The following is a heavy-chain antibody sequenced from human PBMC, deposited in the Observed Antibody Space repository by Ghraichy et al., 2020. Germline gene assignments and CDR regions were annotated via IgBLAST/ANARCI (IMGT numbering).Heavy chain of an antibody. CDR2: IYYSGNA. CDR1: GGSIDRSGYY. D-gene: IGHD2-2*01. Sequence: ETLSLTCTVSGGSIDRSGYYWGWVRQPPGKGLEWIGSIYYSGNAYYNPSLRSRFTISVDPSKNQFSLNVRSVTATDTAVYYCVRLTGYEDDSWGQGTLVIVSP. V-gene: IGHV4-39*01. J-gene: IGHJ4*02. CDR3: VRLTGYEDDS.